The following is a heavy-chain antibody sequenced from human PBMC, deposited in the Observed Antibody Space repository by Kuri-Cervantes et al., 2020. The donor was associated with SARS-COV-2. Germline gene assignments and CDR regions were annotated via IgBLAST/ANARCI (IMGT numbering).Heavy chain of an antibody. Sequence: SETLSLTCTVSDGSISSSSYYWGWIRQPPGKGLEWIGSIYYSGSTYYNPSLKSRVTISVDTSKNQFSLKLSSVTAADTAVYYCARDRVWTGHWFDPWGQGTLVTVSS. CDR3: ARDRVWTGHWFDP. J-gene: IGHJ5*02. CDR1: DGSISSSSYY. V-gene: IGHV4-39*02. D-gene: IGHD2-21*01. CDR2: IYYSGST.